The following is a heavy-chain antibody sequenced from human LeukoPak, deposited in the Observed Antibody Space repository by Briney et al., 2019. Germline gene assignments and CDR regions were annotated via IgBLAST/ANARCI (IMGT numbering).Heavy chain of an antibody. CDR1: GGSISSGGYY. V-gene: IGHV3-7*01. D-gene: IGHD2-15*01. J-gene: IGHJ6*03. CDR3: ARAPRVDYMDV. CDR2: IKQDGSEK. Sequence: ETLSLTCSVSGGSISSGGYYWSWIRQHPGKGLEWVANIKQDGSEKYYVDSVKGRFTISRDNAKNSLYLQMNSLRAEDTAVYYCARAPRVDYMDVWGKGTTVTVSS.